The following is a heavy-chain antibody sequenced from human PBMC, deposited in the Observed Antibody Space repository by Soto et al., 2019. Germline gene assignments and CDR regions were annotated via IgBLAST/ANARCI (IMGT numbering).Heavy chain of an antibody. Sequence: GGSLRLSCAASGFTFSSYWMHWVRQAPGKGLVWVSRINSDGSRTTYAASVKGRFTISRDDSKKTAYLQMNNLESEGTAVYYCSRDDSDWFFNWGRGTLVTVSS. D-gene: IGHD3-9*01. CDR3: SRDDSDWFFN. V-gene: IGHV3-74*03. CDR2: INSDGSRT. J-gene: IGHJ4*02. CDR1: GFTFSSYW.